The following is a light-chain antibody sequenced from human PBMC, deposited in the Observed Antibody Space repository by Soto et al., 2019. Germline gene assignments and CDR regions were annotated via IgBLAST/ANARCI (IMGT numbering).Light chain of an antibody. CDR2: GAS. J-gene: IGKJ1*01. Sequence: IVITHSPATLSVYKGERAALSCRASQSLSSNLAWFQQKPGQAPRLLVYGASTRAAGIPARFSGSGSGAEFTLTISSLQSEDFAVYYCQQYNNWPQTFGQGTKVDIK. CDR1: QSLSSN. V-gene: IGKV3-15*01. CDR3: QQYNNWPQT.